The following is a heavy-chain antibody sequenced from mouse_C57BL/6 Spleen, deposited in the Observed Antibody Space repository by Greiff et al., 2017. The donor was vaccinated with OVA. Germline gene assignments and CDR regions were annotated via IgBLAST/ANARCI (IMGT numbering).Heavy chain of an antibody. J-gene: IGHJ3*01. V-gene: IGHV5-17*01. D-gene: IGHD1-1*01. CDR2: ISSGSSTI. CDR3: ARKEAFYYGSPWFAY. CDR1: GFTFSDYG. Sequence: DVKLVESGGGLVKPGGSLKLSCAASGFTFSDYGMHWVRQAPEKGLEWVAYISSGSSTIYYADTVKGRFTISRDNAKNTLFLQMTSLRSEDTAMYYCARKEAFYYGSPWFAYWGQGTLVTVSA.